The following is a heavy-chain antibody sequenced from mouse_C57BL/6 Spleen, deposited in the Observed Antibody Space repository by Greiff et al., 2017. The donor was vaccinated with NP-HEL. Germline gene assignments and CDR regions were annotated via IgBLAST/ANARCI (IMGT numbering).Heavy chain of an antibody. D-gene: IGHD1-1*01. Sequence: VQLQQSGPGLAKPSQTLSLTCSVTGYSITSDYWNWIRKFPGNKLEYMGYISYSGSTYYNPSLKSRISITRDTSKTQYYLQLNSVSTEDTATDDCARASAVDYWDFDVWGTGTTVTVSS. CDR2: ISYSGST. J-gene: IGHJ1*03. V-gene: IGHV3-8*01. CDR3: ARASAVDYWDFDV. CDR1: GYSITSDY.